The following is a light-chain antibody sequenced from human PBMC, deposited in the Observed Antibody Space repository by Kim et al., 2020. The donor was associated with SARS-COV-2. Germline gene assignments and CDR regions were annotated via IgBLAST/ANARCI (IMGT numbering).Light chain of an antibody. V-gene: IGLV2-8*01. Sequence: GQSTTISCTGTSSDVGGFNYVSWYQQHPGKAPKLMIYEVSKRPSGVPDRFSGSKSGNTASLTVSGLQAEDEADYYCSSYASNIAWVFGGGTQLTVL. J-gene: IGLJ3*02. CDR1: SSDVGGFNY. CDR3: SSYASNIAWV. CDR2: EVS.